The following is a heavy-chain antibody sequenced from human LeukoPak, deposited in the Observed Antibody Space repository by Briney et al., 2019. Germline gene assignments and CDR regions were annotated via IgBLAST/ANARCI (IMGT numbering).Heavy chain of an antibody. Sequence: SETLSLTCTVSGGSISSSYWSWIRQPAGSGLEWFGRIDSTGSTDYNPSLKSRVTMSVDTSRNQLSLDLTSVTAADTAIYYCSRESGAFCPFGYWGQGTLVIVPP. CDR1: GGSISSSY. CDR2: IDSTGST. D-gene: IGHD1-26*01. CDR3: SRESGAFCPFGY. J-gene: IGHJ4*02. V-gene: IGHV4-4*07.